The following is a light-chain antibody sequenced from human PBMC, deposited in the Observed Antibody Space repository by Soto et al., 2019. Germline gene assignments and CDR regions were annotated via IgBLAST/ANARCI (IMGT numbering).Light chain of an antibody. J-gene: IGLJ1*01. V-gene: IGLV1-40*01. CDR1: SSNIGAGFD. Sequence: QSVLTQPPSVSGAPGQRVTISCTGSSSNIGAGFDVHWYQQLPGTAPKLLIYGNVDRPSGVPDRFSGSKSGTSASRAITGLQAEDEADYYCQSYDSSLSGYVFGTGTKLTVL. CDR2: GNV. CDR3: QSYDSSLSGYV.